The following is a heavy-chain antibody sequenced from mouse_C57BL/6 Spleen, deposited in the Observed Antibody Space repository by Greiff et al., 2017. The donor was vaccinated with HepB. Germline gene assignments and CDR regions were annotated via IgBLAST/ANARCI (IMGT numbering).Heavy chain of an antibody. D-gene: IGHD1-1*01. CDR2: IDPSDSYT. V-gene: IGHV1-50*01. J-gene: IGHJ4*01. Sequence: QVQLQQPGAELVKPGASVKLSCKASGYTFTSYWMQWVKQRPGQGLEWIGEIDPSDSYTNYNQKFKGKATLTVDTSSSTAYMQLSSLTSEDSAVYYCARGVITTVVATRYAMDYWGQGTSVTVSS. CDR3: ARGVITTVVATRYAMDY. CDR1: GYTFTSYW.